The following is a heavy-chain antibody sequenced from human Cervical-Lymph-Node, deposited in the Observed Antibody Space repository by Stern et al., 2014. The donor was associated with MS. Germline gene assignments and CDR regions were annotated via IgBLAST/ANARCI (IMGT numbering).Heavy chain of an antibody. CDR2: ATYDGSDQ. J-gene: IGHJ6*02. Sequence: VQLVESGGGVVQPGKSLRLSCAASGFTFSDYGMHWVRQAPGKGLEWVALATYDGSDQYYADSVKGRFTVSRVNSKNTVLLQMNGLRPEDTAVYFCARDRGLTHYFYGMDVWGQGTTVTVSS. CDR1: GFTFSDYG. CDR3: ARDRGLTHYFYGMDV. V-gene: IGHV3-30*03. D-gene: IGHD3-10*01.